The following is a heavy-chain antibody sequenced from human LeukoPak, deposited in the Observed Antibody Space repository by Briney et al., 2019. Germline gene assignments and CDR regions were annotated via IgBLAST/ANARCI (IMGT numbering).Heavy chain of an antibody. D-gene: IGHD4-17*01. CDR2: ISGSGGST. CDR1: GFTFSSYA. Sequence: GGSLRLSCAASGFTFSSYAMSWVRQAPGKGLEWVSAISGSGGSTYYADSVKGRFTISRDNSKNTLYLQMNSLRAEDTAVYYCANRDYGDQGGELDWGQGTLVTVSS. V-gene: IGHV3-23*01. CDR3: ANRDYGDQGGELD. J-gene: IGHJ4*02.